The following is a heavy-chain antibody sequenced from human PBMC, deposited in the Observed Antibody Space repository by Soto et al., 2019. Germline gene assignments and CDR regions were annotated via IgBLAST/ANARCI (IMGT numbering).Heavy chain of an antibody. CDR3: ARDRRYSPLGGVTSDAFDI. CDR1: GFTFRSYS. D-gene: IGHD5-18*01. J-gene: IGHJ3*02. Sequence: PGGSLRLSCEASGFTFRSYSMNWVRQAPGKGLDWVSYISSSSSTIYYADSVKGRFTISRDNAKNSLYLQMNSLRDEDTALYYCARDRRYSPLGGVTSDAFDIWGQGTMVTVSS. V-gene: IGHV3-48*02. CDR2: ISSSSSTI.